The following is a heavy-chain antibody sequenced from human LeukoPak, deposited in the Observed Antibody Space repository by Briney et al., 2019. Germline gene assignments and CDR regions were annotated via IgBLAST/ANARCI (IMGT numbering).Heavy chain of an antibody. CDR1: GFTVSSNS. CDR2: IYSDNT. CDR3: ARRAGAYSHPYDY. Sequence: GGSLRLSCTVSGFTVSSNSMSSVRQAPGKGLEWVSFIYSDNTHYSDSVKGRFTISRDNSKNTLYLQINSLRAEDTAVYYCARRAGAYSHPYDYWGQGTLVTVSS. V-gene: IGHV3-53*01. D-gene: IGHD4/OR15-4a*01. J-gene: IGHJ4*02.